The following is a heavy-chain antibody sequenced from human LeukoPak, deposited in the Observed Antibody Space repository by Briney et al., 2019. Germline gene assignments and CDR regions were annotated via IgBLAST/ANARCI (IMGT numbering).Heavy chain of an antibody. Sequence: GASMKVSCKASGYTFTGYYIHWVRQAPGQGLECIASINSNTGGTNYAQKFRGRVTMTRDTSISTAYMELSRLRSDDTAVYFCARDRGSGYYSDLDYWGQGTLVTVSS. CDR3: ARDRGSGYYSDLDY. CDR2: INSNTGGT. D-gene: IGHD5-12*01. J-gene: IGHJ4*02. V-gene: IGHV1-2*02. CDR1: GYTFTGYY.